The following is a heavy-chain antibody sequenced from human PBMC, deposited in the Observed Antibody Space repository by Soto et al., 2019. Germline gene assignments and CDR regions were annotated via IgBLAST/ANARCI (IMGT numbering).Heavy chain of an antibody. CDR3: ARGPKLLRANYFDY. D-gene: IGHD5-12*01. CDR2: INHSGST. CDR1: GGSFSGYY. Sequence: QVQLQQWGAGLLKPWETLSLTCAVYGGSFSGYYWTWIRQPPGKGLEWIGEINHSGSTDYNPSLKSRVTIPLDTSTGGFSLRLNSVTAADAGVYYCARGPKLLRANYFDYWGQGTLVTVSS. V-gene: IGHV4-34*01. J-gene: IGHJ4*02.